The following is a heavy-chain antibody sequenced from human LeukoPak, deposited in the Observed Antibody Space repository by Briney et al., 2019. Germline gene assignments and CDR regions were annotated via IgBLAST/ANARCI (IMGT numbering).Heavy chain of an antibody. J-gene: IGHJ5*02. CDR3: ARDRGLLWFGGNWFDP. D-gene: IGHD3-10*01. CDR1: GGSISSYY. V-gene: IGHV4-59*01. CDR2: IYYSGST. Sequence: SETLSLTCTVSGGSISSYYWSWIRQPPGKGLEWIGYIYYSGSTNYNPSLKSRVTISVDTSKNQFSLKLSSVTAADTAVYYCARDRGLLWFGGNWFDPWGQGTLVTVSS.